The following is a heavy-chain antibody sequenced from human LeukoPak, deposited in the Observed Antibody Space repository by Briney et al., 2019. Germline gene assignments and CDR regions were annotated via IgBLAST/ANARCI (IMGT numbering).Heavy chain of an antibody. Sequence: SETLSLTCTVSGGSISLYYWNWIRQPAGKGLEWIGRIFTSGITNYNPSLKSRVTMSVDTSKSQFSLARSSVTAADTAVYYCAREISGSYYNPLGYMDVWGKGTTVTVAS. D-gene: IGHD3-10*01. CDR1: GGSISLYY. J-gene: IGHJ6*03. V-gene: IGHV4-4*07. CDR2: IFTSGIT. CDR3: AREISGSYYNPLGYMDV.